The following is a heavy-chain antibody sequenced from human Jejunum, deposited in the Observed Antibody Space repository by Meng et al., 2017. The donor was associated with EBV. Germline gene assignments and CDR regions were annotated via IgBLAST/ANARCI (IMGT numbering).Heavy chain of an antibody. Sequence: AQLVASGGGLVKPGGSLTLSCAASGFTFSSYWMHWFRQAPGKGLVWVSRINTDGSITNCADSVKGRFTISRDNARNTLYLQMNSLRAEDTAMYYCAKDLSWNQADYWGQGILVTVSS. CDR2: INTDGSIT. D-gene: IGHD1-14*01. CDR1: GFTFSSYW. J-gene: IGHJ4*02. V-gene: IGHV3-74*01. CDR3: AKDLSWNQADY.